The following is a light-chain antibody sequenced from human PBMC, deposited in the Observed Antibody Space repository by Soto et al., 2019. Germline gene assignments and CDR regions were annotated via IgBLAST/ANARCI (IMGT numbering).Light chain of an antibody. CDR1: QSLLHITGETF. Sequence: DVVMTQTPLSLSVATGQPASISFKSSQSLLHITGETFLFWYLQKPGQSPQLLIYEVSTRVSGVPDRFSGSGSGTDFTLEISRVETDDVGIYYCMQSTQLPPTFGQGTKVDI. CDR2: EVS. CDR3: MQSTQLPPT. V-gene: IGKV2D-29*02. J-gene: IGKJ1*01.